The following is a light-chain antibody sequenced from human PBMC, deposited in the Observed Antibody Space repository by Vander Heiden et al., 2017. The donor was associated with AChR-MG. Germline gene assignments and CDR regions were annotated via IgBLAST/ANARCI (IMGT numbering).Light chain of an antibody. J-gene: IGLJ2*01. CDR3: DSYTSSSTLV. Sequence: QSALTQPASVSGSPGQSITIDCTGTSSDVGAYNDVSWYQQHPGKARKLMIYEVSNRPSGVSNRFSCSKSGNTASLTISGHQAEDEADYYCDSYTSSSTLVFGGGTKLTVL. CDR1: SSDVGAYND. V-gene: IGLV2-14*01. CDR2: EVS.